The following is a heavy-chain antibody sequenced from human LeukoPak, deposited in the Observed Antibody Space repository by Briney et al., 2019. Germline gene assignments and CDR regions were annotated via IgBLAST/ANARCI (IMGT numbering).Heavy chain of an antibody. CDR3: ARDYDDSSGYYYFGDY. D-gene: IGHD3-22*01. J-gene: IGHJ4*02. CDR2: ISSSSSYK. CDR1: GFTFSSYS. V-gene: IGHV3-21*01. Sequence: GGSLRLSCAASGFTFSSYSMNWVRQAPGKGLEWVSSISSSSSYKYYADSVKGRFTISRDNAKNSLYLQMNSLRVEDTAVYYCARDYDDSSGYYYFGDYWGQGTLVTVSS.